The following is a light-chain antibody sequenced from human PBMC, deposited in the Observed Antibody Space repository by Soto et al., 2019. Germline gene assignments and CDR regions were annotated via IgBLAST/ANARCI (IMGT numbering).Light chain of an antibody. V-gene: IGKV3-15*01. CDR1: QSVIKN. CDR2: GAS. Sequence: EVVMTQSPDTLSVSPGEGSTLSCRASQSVIKNLAWFQQKPGQAPRLLIYGASTRVTGVPARFSGSGSGTEFTLTTSSLQSEDVALYYCQQYHYWPRMFGPGTKVDIK. J-gene: IGKJ1*01. CDR3: QQYHYWPRM.